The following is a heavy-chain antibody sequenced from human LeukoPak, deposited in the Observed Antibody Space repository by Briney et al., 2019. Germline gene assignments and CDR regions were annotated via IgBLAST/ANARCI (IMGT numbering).Heavy chain of an antibody. CDR1: GFTFSSYA. CDR3: AKDLRVITLNDAFDI. J-gene: IGHJ3*02. D-gene: IGHD3-22*01. V-gene: IGHV3-23*01. Sequence: GGSLRLSCAASGFTFSSYAMSWVRQAPGKGLEWVSAISGSGGSTYYADSVKGRFTISRDNSKNTLYLQMNSLRAEDTAVYYCAKDLRVITLNDAFDIWGQGTMVTVPS. CDR2: ISGSGGST.